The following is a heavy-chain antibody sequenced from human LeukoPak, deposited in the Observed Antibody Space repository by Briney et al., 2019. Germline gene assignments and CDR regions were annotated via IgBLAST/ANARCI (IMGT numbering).Heavy chain of an antibody. V-gene: IGHV4-59*01. CDR1: GGSISSYY. CDR2: IYYSGST. CDR3: ARVSPIPPGRSFDY. Sequence: SETLSLTCTVPGGSISSYYWSWIRQPPGKGLEWIGYIYYSGSTNYNPSLKSRVTISVDTSKNQFSLKLSSVTAADTAVYYCARVSPIPPGRSFDYWGQGTLVTVSS. J-gene: IGHJ4*02. D-gene: IGHD2-8*02.